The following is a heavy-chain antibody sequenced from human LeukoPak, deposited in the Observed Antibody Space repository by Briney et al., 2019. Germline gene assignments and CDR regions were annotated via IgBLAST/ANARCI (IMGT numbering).Heavy chain of an antibody. CDR1: GGSISSYY. D-gene: IGHD6-13*01. CDR3: ARALSITSAGPGY. J-gene: IGHJ4*02. Sequence: SETLSLICTVSGGSISSYYWSWIRQPAGKGLEWIAYIHYSGNSNYNPSLRSRATISEDTSKNQFSLKLSSVTAADTAVYYCARALSITSAGPGYWGQGTLVTVSS. CDR2: IHYSGNS. V-gene: IGHV4-59*01.